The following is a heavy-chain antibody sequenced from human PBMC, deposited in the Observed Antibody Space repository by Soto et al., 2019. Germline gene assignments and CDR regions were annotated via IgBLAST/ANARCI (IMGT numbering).Heavy chain of an antibody. Sequence: SETLSLTCAVYGGSFSGYYWSWIRQPPGKGLEWIGEINHSGSTNYNPSLKSRVTISVDTSKNQFSLKLSSVTAADTAVYYCARGRPLTTWGQGTLGTAPQ. J-gene: IGHJ5*02. CDR3: ARGRPLTT. CDR1: GGSFSGYY. D-gene: IGHD4-17*01. V-gene: IGHV4-34*01. CDR2: INHSGST.